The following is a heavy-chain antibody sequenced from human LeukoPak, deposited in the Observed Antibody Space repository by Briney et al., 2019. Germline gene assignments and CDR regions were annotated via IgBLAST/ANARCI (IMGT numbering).Heavy chain of an antibody. CDR2: IYYSGST. Sequence: SETLSLTCTVSGGSISSYYWSWIRQPPGKGLEWIGYIYYSGSTNYYPSLKSRVTISVDTSKNQFSLKLTSVTAADTAVYFCARGGYYGSGNDFRFDPWGQGTLVTVSS. CDR1: GGSISSYY. D-gene: IGHD3-10*01. J-gene: IGHJ5*02. CDR3: ARGGYYGSGNDFRFDP. V-gene: IGHV4-59*01.